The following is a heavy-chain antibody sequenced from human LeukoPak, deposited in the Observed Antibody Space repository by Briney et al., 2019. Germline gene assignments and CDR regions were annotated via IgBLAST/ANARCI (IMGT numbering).Heavy chain of an antibody. D-gene: IGHD5-12*01. CDR3: ASHGSSGHDPLT. CDR2: IYYTGST. Sequence: SETLSLTCTVSGDSIRSYYWNWFRRPPGKGLEWIGYIYYTGSTSYNPSLKSRVTISLDTSKSQFSLRLTSVTAADTAVYYCASHGSSGHDPLTWGQGTLVTVSS. J-gene: IGHJ4*01. V-gene: IGHV4-59*08. CDR1: GDSIRSYY.